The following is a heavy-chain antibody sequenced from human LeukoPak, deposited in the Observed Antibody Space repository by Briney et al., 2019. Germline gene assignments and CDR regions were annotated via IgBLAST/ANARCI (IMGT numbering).Heavy chain of an antibody. Sequence: SETLSLTCTVSGSSISSYYWSWIRQPAGKGLEWIGRIYTSGSTNYNPSLKSRVTMSVDTSKNQFSLNLTSVTAADTAVYYCARVYSSSSGTTFDYWGQGTLVTVSS. CDR3: ARVYSSSSGTTFDY. CDR2: IYTSGST. J-gene: IGHJ4*02. CDR1: GSSISSYY. D-gene: IGHD6-6*01. V-gene: IGHV4-4*07.